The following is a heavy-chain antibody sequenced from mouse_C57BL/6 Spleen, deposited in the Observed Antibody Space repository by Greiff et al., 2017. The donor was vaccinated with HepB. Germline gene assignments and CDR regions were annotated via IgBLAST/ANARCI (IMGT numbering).Heavy chain of an antibody. CDR2: IDPETGGT. D-gene: IGHD2-4*01. CDR1: GYTFTDYE. Sequence: QVQLKESGAELVRPGASVTLSCKASGYTFTDYEMHWVKQTPVHGLEWIGAIDPETGGTAYNQKFKGKAILTADKSSSTAYMELRSLTSEDSAVYYCTGGLRSYWYFDVWGTGTTVTVSS. J-gene: IGHJ1*03. V-gene: IGHV1-15*01. CDR3: TGGLRSYWYFDV.